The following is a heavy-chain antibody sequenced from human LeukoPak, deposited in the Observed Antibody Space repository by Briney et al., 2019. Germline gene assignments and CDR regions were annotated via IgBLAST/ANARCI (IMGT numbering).Heavy chain of an antibody. Sequence: KTGESLKISCKCSGYIFTSHWIGWVRQLPGKGVECLWIIYPGDSDTRYSPSFQGQVTISADKSISTAYLQWSSLKASDTAMYYCARKGGGVDYWGQGTLVTVSS. D-gene: IGHD3-10*01. J-gene: IGHJ4*02. CDR3: ARKGGGVDY. CDR1: GYIFTSHW. CDR2: IYPGDSDT. V-gene: IGHV5-51*01.